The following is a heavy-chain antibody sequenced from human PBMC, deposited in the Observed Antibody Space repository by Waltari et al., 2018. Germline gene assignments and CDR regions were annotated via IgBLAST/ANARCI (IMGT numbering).Heavy chain of an antibody. Sequence: QVQLVQSGAEVKKPGASVKVSCKASGYTFPSYYMHWVRQAPGPGLGWMGISNASGWSTSYAHKFQCRVIMTRDTSTSTVYMELISRRSEYTAVYYCARVPDYWGQGTLVTVSS. CDR1: GYTFPSYY. CDR2: SNASGWST. J-gene: IGHJ4*02. V-gene: IGHV1-46*01. CDR3: ARVPDY.